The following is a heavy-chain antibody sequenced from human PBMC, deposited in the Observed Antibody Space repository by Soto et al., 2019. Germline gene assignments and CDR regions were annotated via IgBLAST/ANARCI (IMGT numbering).Heavy chain of an antibody. V-gene: IGHV1-69*04. CDR1: GYTFTSYG. CDR3: ARGGIVVVVAATPHDAFDI. Sequence: GASVKVSCKASGYTFTSYGIGWVRQAPGQGLEWMGRIIPILGIANYAQKFQGRVTITADKSTSTAYMELSSLRSEDTAVYYCARGGIVVVVAATPHDAFDIWGQGTMVTVSS. D-gene: IGHD2-15*01. J-gene: IGHJ3*02. CDR2: IIPILGIA.